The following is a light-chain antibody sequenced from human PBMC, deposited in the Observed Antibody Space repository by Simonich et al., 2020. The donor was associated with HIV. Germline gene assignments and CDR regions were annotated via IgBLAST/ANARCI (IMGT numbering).Light chain of an antibody. CDR3: QQYGSSPPT. J-gene: IGKJ1*01. CDR2: GAS. Sequence: EIVMTQSPATLSVSPGERATLSCRASHSVSSNLAWYQQKPGQAPRLLIYGASSRATGIPDSISASGSGTDFTLTISRLEPEDFAVYYCQQYGSSPPTFGQGTKVEIK. V-gene: IGKV3-20*01. CDR1: HSVSSN.